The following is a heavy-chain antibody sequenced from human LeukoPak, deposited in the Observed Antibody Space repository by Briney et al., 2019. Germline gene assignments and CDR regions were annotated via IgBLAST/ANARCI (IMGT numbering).Heavy chain of an antibody. Sequence: GGSLRLSCTASGFTFGDYAMSWVRQAPGKGLEWVSGISGSGHRTYYADSVKGRFTISRDNSKSTLYLQMNSLRAEDTAVYYCAKDWGEYFDYVWGSFTSFDSWGQGTLVTVSS. V-gene: IGHV3-23*01. CDR1: GFTFGDYA. J-gene: IGHJ4*02. CDR2: ISGSGHRT. D-gene: IGHD3-16*01. CDR3: AKDWGEYFDYVWGSFTSFDS.